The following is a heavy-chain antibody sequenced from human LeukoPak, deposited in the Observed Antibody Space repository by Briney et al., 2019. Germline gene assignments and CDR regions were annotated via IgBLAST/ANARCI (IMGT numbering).Heavy chain of an antibody. CDR1: GISTGSYA. J-gene: IGHJ4*02. CDR2: LSGGGGRA. CDR3: ASGGGKIPG. Sequence: SGGSLRLSCTASGISTGSYAVSWVRQAPGKGLEWVSGLSGGGGRAFYADSVKGRFTISSDNSKNTVYLQLNSLRAQDTAVYYLASGGGKIPGWGQGTLVTVSS. D-gene: IGHD1-26*01. V-gene: IGHV3-23*01.